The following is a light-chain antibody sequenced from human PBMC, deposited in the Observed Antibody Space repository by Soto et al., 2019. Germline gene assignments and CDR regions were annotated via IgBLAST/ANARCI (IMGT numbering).Light chain of an antibody. CDR2: DAS. CDR1: QNVSSN. CDR3: QQYHNWPIT. J-gene: IGKJ5*01. Sequence: EIVMTQSPATLSVSPGERATLSCRASQNVSSNLAWHQQKPGQAPRILMYDASTRATGISARFSGSGSGTEFTLTISSLQSEDFAVYYCQQYHNWPITFGQGTRLEIK. V-gene: IGKV3-15*01.